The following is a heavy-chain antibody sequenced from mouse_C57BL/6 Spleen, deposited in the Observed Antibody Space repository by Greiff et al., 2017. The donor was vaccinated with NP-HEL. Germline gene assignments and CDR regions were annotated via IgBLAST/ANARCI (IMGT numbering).Heavy chain of an antibody. CDR1: GYSFTDYN. Sequence: EVQVVESGPELVKPGASVKISCKASGYSFTDYNMNWVKQSNGKSLEWIGVINPNYGTTSYNQKFKGKATLTVDQSTSTAYMQLNSLTSEDSAVYYCARGGYGTYYFDYWGQGTTLTVSS. CDR3: ARGGYGTYYFDY. J-gene: IGHJ2*01. V-gene: IGHV1-39*01. CDR2: INPNYGTT. D-gene: IGHD2-10*02.